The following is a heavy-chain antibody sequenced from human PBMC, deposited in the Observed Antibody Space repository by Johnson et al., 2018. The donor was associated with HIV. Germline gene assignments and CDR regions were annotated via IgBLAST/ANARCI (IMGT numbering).Heavy chain of an antibody. CDR2: ISYDGSNK. CDR1: GFTFSSYG. CDR3: ARGALGDWVDAFDI. D-gene: IGHD3-16*01. J-gene: IGHJ3*02. Sequence: QVQLVESGGGVVQPGRSLRLSCAASGFTFSSYGMHWVRQAPGKGLEWVALISYDGSNKYYADSVKGRFTISRDNSKNTLYLQMNSLRAEDTAVFYCARGALGDWVDAFDIWGQGTMVTVSS. V-gene: IGHV3-30*19.